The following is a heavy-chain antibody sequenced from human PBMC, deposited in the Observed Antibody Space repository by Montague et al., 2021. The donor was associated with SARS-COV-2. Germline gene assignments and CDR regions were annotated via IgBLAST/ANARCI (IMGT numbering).Heavy chain of an antibody. CDR1: GFNFRIYS. J-gene: IGHJ4*02. D-gene: IGHD3-16*01. V-gene: IGHV3-48*02. Sequence: SLRLSCAASGFNFRIYSMNWVRQAPGKGLEWLSYIDRDGGNIHHADSARGRFVISRDNAKGSLYLQMNSLRDDDTAVYHYVRDSDWGFDVWGQGALVIVSS. CDR3: VRDSDWGFDV. CDR2: IDRDGGNI.